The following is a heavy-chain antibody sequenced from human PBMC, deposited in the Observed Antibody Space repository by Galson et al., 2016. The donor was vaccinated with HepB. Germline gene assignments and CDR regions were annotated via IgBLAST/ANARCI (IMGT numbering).Heavy chain of an antibody. CDR1: GFTFSSYG. CDR2: IWYDGSNK. CDR3: ARRGRAVIWT. Sequence: SLRLSCAASGFTFSSYGMHWVRQAPGKGLEWVAVIWYDGSNKYYADSVKGRITISRDNSKNTLFLQMVSLRAEDTAVYYCARRGRAVIWTWGQGTLVTVSS. D-gene: IGHD3-10*01. V-gene: IGHV3-33*01. J-gene: IGHJ5*02.